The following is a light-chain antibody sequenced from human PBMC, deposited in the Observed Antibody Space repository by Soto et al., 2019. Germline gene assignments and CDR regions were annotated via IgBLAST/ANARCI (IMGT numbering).Light chain of an antibody. V-gene: IGKV3-15*01. CDR3: QQYNNWPPGT. J-gene: IGKJ1*01. CDR1: QSVSSN. Sequence: EIVMTQSPATLSVSPGERATLSCRASQSVSSNLAWYQQKPGPAPRLLIYGASTRATGIPARFSGSGSGTEVTLPISSLQSEDFAVYYGQQYNNWPPGTFGQGTKVEIK. CDR2: GAS.